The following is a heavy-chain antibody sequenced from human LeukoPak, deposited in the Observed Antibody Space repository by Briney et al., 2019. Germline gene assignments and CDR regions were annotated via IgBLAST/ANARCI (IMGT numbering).Heavy chain of an antibody. V-gene: IGHV3-23*01. CDR3: AHLTRGYSDSDYGS. CDR2: ISGSGGNT. D-gene: IGHD5-12*01. J-gene: IGHJ5*02. CDR1: GFRFSNYA. Sequence: GGSLRLSCAASGFRFSNYALTWVRQVPGKGLEWVSTISGSGGNTYYADSVKGRLTISRDNSKNTLFLQMNSLRAEDTAMFYCAHLTRGYSDSDYGSWGQGTLVTVSS.